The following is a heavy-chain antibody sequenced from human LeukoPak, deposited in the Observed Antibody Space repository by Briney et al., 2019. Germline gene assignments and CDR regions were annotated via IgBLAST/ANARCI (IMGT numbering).Heavy chain of an antibody. Sequence: GGSLRLSCAVSGFTFSSSWMHWVRQAPGKGLVWVSHIKTDGSTTAYADSVKGRFTISRDKSKNTLSLQMNSLRAEDTAVYYCAQQVGYCSSGSCYFTYWGQGTLVTVSS. J-gene: IGHJ1*01. D-gene: IGHD2-15*01. V-gene: IGHV3-74*01. CDR3: AQQVGYCSSGSCYFTY. CDR2: IKTDGSTT. CDR1: GFTFSSSW.